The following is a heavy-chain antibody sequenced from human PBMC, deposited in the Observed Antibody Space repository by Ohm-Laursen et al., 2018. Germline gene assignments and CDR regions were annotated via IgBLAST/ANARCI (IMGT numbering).Heavy chain of an antibody. CDR2: IYYSGST. D-gene: IGHD3-3*01. CDR3: ARDRVTIFGVVFGMDV. J-gene: IGHJ6*02. Sequence: SDTLSLTCTVSGGSISSSGYYWSWIRQHPGKGLEWIGYIYYSGSTYYNPSLKSRVTISVDTSKNQFSLKLSSVTAADTAVYYCARDRVTIFGVVFGMDVWGQGTTVTVSS. CDR1: GGSISSSGYY. V-gene: IGHV4-31*03.